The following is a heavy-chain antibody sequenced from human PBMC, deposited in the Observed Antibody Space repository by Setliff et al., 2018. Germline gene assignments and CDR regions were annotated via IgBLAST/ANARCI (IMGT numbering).Heavy chain of an antibody. CDR3: ALPVGFAIDS. D-gene: IGHD1-26*01. V-gene: IGHV3-49*04. J-gene: IGHJ4*02. Sequence: QTGGSLRLSCTASGFTFGDYAMSWVRQAPGKGLEWVGFIRSKAYGGTTEYAASVKGRFTISRDDSKNTVYLQMNNLRTEDTAIYYCALPVGFAIDSWGQGTLVTVSS. CDR2: IRSKAYGGTT. CDR1: GFTFGDYA.